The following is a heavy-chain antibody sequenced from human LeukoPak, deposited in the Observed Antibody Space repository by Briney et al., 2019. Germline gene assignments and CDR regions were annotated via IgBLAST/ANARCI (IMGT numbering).Heavy chain of an antibody. J-gene: IGHJ4*02. CDR3: ARGKDLWSGYRGLDY. D-gene: IGHD3-3*01. CDR1: GFTFSSHS. V-gene: IGHV3-21*01. CDR2: ISSGSDHI. Sequence: GGSLRLSCVASGFTFSSHSMNWVRQAPGEGLEWVASISSGSDHIYYADSVKGRFTISRDNARNSLYLQMDSLRVEDTAVYYCARGKDLWSGYRGLDYWGQGTLVTVSS.